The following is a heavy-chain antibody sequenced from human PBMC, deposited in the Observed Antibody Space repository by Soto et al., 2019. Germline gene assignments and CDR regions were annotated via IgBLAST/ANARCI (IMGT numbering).Heavy chain of an antibody. CDR1: GFTFSICA. V-gene: IGHV3-23*01. Sequence: VQLLESGGGLVQPGGSLRLSCAASGFTFSICAMSWVRQAPGKGLEWVSSIGGGPDDTYYADPVKGRFIISRDNSKNTLYLQMNSLRAEDTAVYYCAKDVGDYYDSSGYQLPWYFDLWGRGTLVTVSS. CDR3: AKDVGDYYDSSGYQLPWYFDL. D-gene: IGHD3-22*01. CDR2: IGGGPDDT. J-gene: IGHJ2*01.